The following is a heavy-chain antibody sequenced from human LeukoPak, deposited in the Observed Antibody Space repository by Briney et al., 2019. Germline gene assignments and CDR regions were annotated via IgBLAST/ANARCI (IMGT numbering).Heavy chain of an antibody. D-gene: IGHD6-13*01. J-gene: IGHJ5*02. V-gene: IGHV1-46*01. CDR3: ARTMADAGTNH. CDR1: GYTFINQY. Sequence: ASVKVSCKASGYTFINQYTHWVRQAPGQGLEWMGRINPSGDSVNYAQKFQDRVTMTRDTATNTVYLELSSLRSDDTAIYYCARTMADAGTNHWGQGTLVTVSS. CDR2: INPSGDSV.